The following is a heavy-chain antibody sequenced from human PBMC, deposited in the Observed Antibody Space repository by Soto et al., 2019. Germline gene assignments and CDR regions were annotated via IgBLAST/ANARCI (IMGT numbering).Heavy chain of an antibody. Sequence: PLETLSLTCTVSGGSIISYYWSWLRQPPGKGLEWIGYIYYRGSTNYNPSLKSRVTISVDTSKNQFSLKLSSVTAADTAVYYCARGEHYYDGSGYYFENGLHSWRQGNLGTVS. J-gene: IGHJ4*02. CDR2: IYYRGST. V-gene: IGHV4-59*01. CDR1: GGSIISYY. D-gene: IGHD3-22*01. CDR3: ARGEHYYDGSGYYFENGLHS.